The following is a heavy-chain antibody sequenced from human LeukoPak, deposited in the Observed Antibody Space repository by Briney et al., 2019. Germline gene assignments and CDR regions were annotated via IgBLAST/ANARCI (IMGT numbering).Heavy chain of an antibody. CDR3: TRTGSLGYCSGGSCSEGYY. CDR2: IRSKAYGGTT. CDR1: GFTFGDYA. D-gene: IGHD2-15*01. V-gene: IGHV3-49*03. J-gene: IGHJ4*02. Sequence: GGSLRLSCTASGFTFGDYAMSWFRQAPGKGLEWVGFIRSKAYGGTTEYAASVKGRFTISRDDSKSIAYLQMNSLKTEDTAVYYCTRTGSLGYCSGGSCSEGYYWGQGTLVTVSS.